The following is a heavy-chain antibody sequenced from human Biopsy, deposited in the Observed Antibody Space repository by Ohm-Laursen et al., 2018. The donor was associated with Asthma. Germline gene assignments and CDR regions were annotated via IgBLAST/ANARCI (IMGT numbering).Heavy chain of an antibody. J-gene: IGHJ4*02. CDR1: GFTFDDYA. CDR2: VSRNSGSI. D-gene: IGHD6-13*01. Sequence: SLRLSFTASGFTFDDYAMHWVRQAPGKGLEWVSGVSRNSGSIDYADSVKGRFTISRDNAKNSLYLQMNSLRGADTALYYCVKDIRLQLWGFDSWGQGTLVTVSS. V-gene: IGHV3-9*01. CDR3: VKDIRLQLWGFDS.